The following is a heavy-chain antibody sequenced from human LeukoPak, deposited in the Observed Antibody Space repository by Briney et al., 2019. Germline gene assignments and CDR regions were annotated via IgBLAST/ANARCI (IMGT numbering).Heavy chain of an antibody. CDR1: GFTLSSYS. V-gene: IGHV3-7*01. J-gene: IGHJ4*02. CDR2: IKQDGSEK. D-gene: IGHD3-9*01. CDR3: ARYSVFDPGCFDY. Sequence: GGSLRLSCAASGFTLSSYSMNWVRQAPGKGLEWVANIKQDGSEKYYVDSVKGRFTISRDNAKNSLYLQMNSLRAEDTAVYYCARYSVFDPGCFDYWGQGTLVTVSS.